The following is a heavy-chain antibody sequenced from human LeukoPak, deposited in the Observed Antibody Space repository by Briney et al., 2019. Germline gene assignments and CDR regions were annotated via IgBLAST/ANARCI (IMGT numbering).Heavy chain of an antibody. CDR3: VRDQYDFRSVDAFDI. J-gene: IGHJ3*02. CDR2: ISYSSSYI. Sequence: PGGSLRLSCAASGFTFSNYNMNWVRQAPGKGLEWVSSISYSSSYIYYADSVKGRFTISRDNAKNSLYLQMNRLRAEDTAVYYCVRDQYDFRSVDAFDIWGQGTMVTVSS. CDR1: GFTFSNYN. V-gene: IGHV3-21*01. D-gene: IGHD3-3*01.